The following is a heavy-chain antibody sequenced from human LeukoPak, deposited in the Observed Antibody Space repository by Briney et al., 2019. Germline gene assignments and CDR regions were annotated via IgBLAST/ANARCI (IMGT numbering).Heavy chain of an antibody. Sequence: PGGSLRLSCAASGFTFSSYSLNWVRQAPWKGLEWVSSSSINIYYADSVKGRFTISRDNAEKSLYLQMNSLRAEDTAVYYCARDRGGSYSAIDYWGQGTLVTVSS. CDR2: SSSSINI. D-gene: IGHD2-15*01. CDR1: GFTFSSYS. CDR3: ARDRGGSYSAIDY. J-gene: IGHJ4*02. V-gene: IGHV3-48*04.